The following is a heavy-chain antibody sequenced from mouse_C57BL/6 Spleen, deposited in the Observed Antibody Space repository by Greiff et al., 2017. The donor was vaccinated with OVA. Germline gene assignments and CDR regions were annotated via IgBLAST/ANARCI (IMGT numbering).Heavy chain of an antibody. J-gene: IGHJ4*01. CDR1: GYTFTSYW. V-gene: IGHV1-55*01. CDR2: IYPGSGST. Sequence: VQLQQPGAELVKPGASVKMSCKASGYTFTSYWITWVKQRPGQGLEWIGDIYPGSGSTNYNEKFKSKATLTVDTSSSTAYMQLSSLTSEDAAVYYCAREGNGVDAMDYWGQGTSVTVSS. D-gene: IGHD1-1*02. CDR3: AREGNGVDAMDY.